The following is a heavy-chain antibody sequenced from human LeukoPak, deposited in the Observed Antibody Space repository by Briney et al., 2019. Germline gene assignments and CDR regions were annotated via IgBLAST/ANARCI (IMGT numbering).Heavy chain of an antibody. CDR3: ARDRGSRRYNNGYSEY. CDR2: ISSSGSYI. D-gene: IGHD5-18*01. CDR1: GFTFSGYT. Sequence: GGSLRLSCAASGFTFSGYTINWVRQAPGKGLEWVSSISSSGSYIYYADSVKGRFTVSRDNAKNSLYLQMKSLRAEDTAVYYCARDRGSRRYNNGYSEYWGQGTLVTVSS. J-gene: IGHJ4*02. V-gene: IGHV3-21*01.